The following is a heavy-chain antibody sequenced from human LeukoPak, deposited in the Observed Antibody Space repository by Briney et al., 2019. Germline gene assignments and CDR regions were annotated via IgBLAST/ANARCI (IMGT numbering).Heavy chain of an antibody. CDR1: GFTFTNNW. CDR3: ARDPYNTGGYAAFDI. D-gene: IGHD3-22*01. CDR2: IKQDGSER. Sequence: PGGSLRLSCAASGFTFTNNWMTWVRQAPGKGPDWVANIKQDGSERQYGDSVQRRLTPSRDNAKNSLYLKMNTLRFENTAVYYCARDPYNTGGYAAFDIWAKGQWSPSLQ. V-gene: IGHV3-7*01. J-gene: IGHJ3*02.